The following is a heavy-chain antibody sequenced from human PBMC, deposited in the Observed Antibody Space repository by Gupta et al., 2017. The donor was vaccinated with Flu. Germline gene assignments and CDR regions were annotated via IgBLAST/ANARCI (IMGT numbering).Heavy chain of an antibody. CDR2: ISSSSSYI. D-gene: IGHD3-22*01. CDR1: GFTFRSYS. Sequence: EVQLVESGGGLVKPGGSLRLSCAASGFTFRSYSMTWVRQAPGKGLEWVSSISSSSSYIYYADSVKGRFTISRDNAKNSLYLQMNSLRAEDTAVYYCARDRTASSGYYPLDPFDYWGQGTLVTVSS. V-gene: IGHV3-21*01. J-gene: IGHJ4*02. CDR3: ARDRTASSGYYPLDPFDY.